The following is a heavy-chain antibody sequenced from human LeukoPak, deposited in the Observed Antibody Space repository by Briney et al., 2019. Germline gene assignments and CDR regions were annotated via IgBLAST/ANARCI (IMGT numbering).Heavy chain of an antibody. J-gene: IGHJ5*02. CDR2: ISGSDGST. D-gene: IGHD6-19*01. V-gene: IGHV3-23*01. Sequence: PGGSLRLSCAASGFTLRSYGMSWVRQAPGKGLEWVSAISGSDGSTYYADSVKGRFTISRDNSKNTLYLQMNSLRAEDTAVYYCARPVVAVADNNWFDPWGQGTLVTVSS. CDR1: GFTLRSYG. CDR3: ARPVVAVADNNWFDP.